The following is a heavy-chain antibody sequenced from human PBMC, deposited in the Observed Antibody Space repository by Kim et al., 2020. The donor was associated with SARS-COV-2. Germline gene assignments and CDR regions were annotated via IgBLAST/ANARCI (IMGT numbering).Heavy chain of an antibody. CDR2: TFYRSKWYN. CDR1: GDSVSSSSAA. Sequence: SQTLSLTCAISGDSVSSSSAAWNWVRQSPSRGLEWLGRTFYRSKWYNEYVLSVKSRITINPDTSKNQFSLQLNSVSPEDTAVYYCAREDYGGDSRGFDYWGQGTLVTVSS. D-gene: IGHD2-21*02. J-gene: IGHJ4*02. V-gene: IGHV6-1*01. CDR3: AREDYGGDSRGFDY.